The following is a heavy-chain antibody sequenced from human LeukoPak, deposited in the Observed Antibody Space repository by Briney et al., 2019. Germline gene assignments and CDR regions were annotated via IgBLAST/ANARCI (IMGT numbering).Heavy chain of an antibody. CDR1: GGSISSYY. J-gene: IGHJ6*03. D-gene: IGHD1-26*01. V-gene: IGHV4-59*01. CDR2: VYYSGSTT. Sequence: SETLSLTCTVSGGSISSYYWNWIRQPPGKGLEWIGYVYYSGSTTIYNPSLKSRVTISLDTSKNQFSLKLSSVAAADMAVYYCASSGTYGGRYYYYYYMDVWGKGTTVTVSS. CDR3: ASSGTYGGRYYYYYYMDV.